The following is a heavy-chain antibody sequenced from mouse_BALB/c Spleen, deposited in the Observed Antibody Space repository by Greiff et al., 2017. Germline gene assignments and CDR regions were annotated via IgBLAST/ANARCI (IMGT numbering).Heavy chain of an antibody. Sequence: EVKLVESGGGLVKPGGSLKLSCAASGFTFSDYYMYWVSQTPEKRLEWVANISDCGSYTYYTDSVKGRITMSTDNANNNLYLQMSRLKSEDTALYYFANGQTTTATEAMDYWGQGTPVTVSS. CDR2: ISDCGSYT. J-gene: IGHJ4*01. D-gene: IGHD1-2*01. V-gene: IGHV5-4*02. CDR1: GFTFSDYY. CDR3: ANGQTTTATEAMDY.